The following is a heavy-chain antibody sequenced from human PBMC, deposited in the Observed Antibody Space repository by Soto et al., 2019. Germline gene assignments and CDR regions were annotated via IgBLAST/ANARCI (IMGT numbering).Heavy chain of an antibody. Sequence: GESLKISCKGSGYTFTSKYIGWVRQMPGKGLEWMGIIYPGDSDARYIPSFQGQVTLSADKSISTAYLQWSSLKASDTAMYYCARLNDAYFDYWGQGTLVTVSS. CDR1: GYTFTSKY. CDR2: IYPGDSDA. J-gene: IGHJ4*02. V-gene: IGHV5-51*01. CDR3: ARLNDAYFDY.